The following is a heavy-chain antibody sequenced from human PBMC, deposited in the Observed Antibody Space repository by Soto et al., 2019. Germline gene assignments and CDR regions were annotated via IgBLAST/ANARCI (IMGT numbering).Heavy chain of an antibody. Sequence: SETLSLTCAVSGGSISSSNWWSWVRQPPGKGLEWIGEIYHSGSTNYNPSLKSRVTISVDKSKNQFSLKLSSVTAADTAVYYCARAYSYYDSSGYYYSYFDYWGQGTLVTVS. CDR2: IYHSGST. D-gene: IGHD3-22*01. V-gene: IGHV4-4*02. CDR1: GGSISSSNW. J-gene: IGHJ4*02. CDR3: ARAYSYYDSSGYYYSYFDY.